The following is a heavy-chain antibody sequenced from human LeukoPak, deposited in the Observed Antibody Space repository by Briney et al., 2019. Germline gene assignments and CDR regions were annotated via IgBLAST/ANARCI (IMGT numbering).Heavy chain of an antibody. Sequence: GGSLRLSCAASGFTVSSNYMNWVRQAPGKGLEWVSVIYSGGSTYYADSVKGRFTISRDNSKNTLYLQMNSLRAEDTAVYFCARENYYGSGSYDYWGQGALVTVSS. CDR2: IYSGGST. CDR1: GFTVSSNY. CDR3: ARENYYGSGSYDY. V-gene: IGHV3-66*01. D-gene: IGHD3-10*01. J-gene: IGHJ4*02.